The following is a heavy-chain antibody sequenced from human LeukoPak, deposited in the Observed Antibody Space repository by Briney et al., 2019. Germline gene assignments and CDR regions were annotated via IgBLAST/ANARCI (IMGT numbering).Heavy chain of an antibody. J-gene: IGHJ4*02. CDR3: ARYCTNGVCYTAFDY. Sequence: GGSLRLSCAASGFTFSSYAMSWVRQAPGKGLEWVSAISGSGGSTYYADSVKGRFTISRDNSKNTLYLQMNSLRAEDTAVYYCARYCTNGVCYTAFDYWGQGTLVTVSS. CDR1: GFTFSSYA. CDR2: ISGSGGST. D-gene: IGHD2-8*01. V-gene: IGHV3-23*01.